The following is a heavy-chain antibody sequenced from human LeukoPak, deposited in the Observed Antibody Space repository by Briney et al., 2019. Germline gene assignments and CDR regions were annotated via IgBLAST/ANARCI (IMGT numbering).Heavy chain of an antibody. V-gene: IGHV4-61*08. J-gene: IGHJ4*02. D-gene: IGHD6-6*01. CDR2: MFYSESS. CDR1: GGSISSGGYY. Sequence: TSETLSLTCTVSGGSISSGGYYWSWIRQHPGKGLEWIGYMFYSESSNYSPSLKSRVTISVDTSMHQFSLKLSSVTAADTAVYFCARLGRGSSAGFDFWGQGILVTVSS. CDR3: ARLGRGSSAGFDF.